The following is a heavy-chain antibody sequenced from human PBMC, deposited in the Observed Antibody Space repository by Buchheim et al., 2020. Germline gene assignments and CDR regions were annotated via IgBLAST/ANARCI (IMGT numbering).Heavy chain of an antibody. V-gene: IGHV1-8*01. CDR1: GYTFTSYD. CDR3: ARVPAVEMATIRSLEVDY. CDR2: MNPNSGNT. D-gene: IGHD5-24*01. Sequence: QVQLVQSGAEVKKPGASVKVSCKASGYTFTSYDINWVRQAPGQGLEWMGWMNPNSGNTGYAQKFQGRVTMTRNTSISTAYMELSSLRSEDTAGYYWARVPAVEMATIRSLEVDYWGQGTL. J-gene: IGHJ4*02.